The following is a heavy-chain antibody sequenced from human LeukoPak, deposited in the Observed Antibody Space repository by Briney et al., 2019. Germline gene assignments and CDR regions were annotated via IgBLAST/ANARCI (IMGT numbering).Heavy chain of an antibody. D-gene: IGHD5-24*01. CDR1: GYTFTSYA. CDR2: INAGNGNT. Sequence: ASVKVSCKASGYTFTSYAMHWVRQAPGQRLEWMGWINAGNGNTNYAQKLQGRVTMTTDTSTSTAYMELRSLRSDDTAVYYCARDNSYVGDGYNYAFDIWGQGTMVTVSS. V-gene: IGHV1-3*01. J-gene: IGHJ3*02. CDR3: ARDNSYVGDGYNYAFDI.